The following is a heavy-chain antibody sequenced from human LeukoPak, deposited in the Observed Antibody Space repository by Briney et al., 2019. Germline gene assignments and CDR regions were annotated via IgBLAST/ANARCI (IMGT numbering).Heavy chain of an antibody. V-gene: IGHV1-2*06. CDR1: GYTFTGYY. CDR2: INPNSGVT. D-gene: IGHD6-19*01. CDR3: AREQAMAVAGTDY. J-gene: IGHJ4*02. Sequence: VASVKVSCKASGYTFTGYYMHWVRQAPGQGLEWMGRINPNSGVTNYAQKFQGRVIMTRDTSINTAYMELSRLTSDDTAVYYCAREQAMAVAGTDYWGQGTLVTVSS.